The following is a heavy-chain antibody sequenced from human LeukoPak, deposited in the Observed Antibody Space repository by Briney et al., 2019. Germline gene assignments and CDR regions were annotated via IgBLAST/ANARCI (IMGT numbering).Heavy chain of an antibody. D-gene: IGHD1-26*01. V-gene: IGHV3-48*04. CDR2: ISSSSSTI. Sequence: GGSLRLSCAASGFTFSSYSMNWVRQAPGKGLEWVSYISSSSSTIYYADSVKGRFTISRDNAKNSLYLQMNSLRAEDTAVYYCARESVGALGSYYYYYGMDVWGQGTTVTVSS. J-gene: IGHJ6*02. CDR1: GFTFSSYS. CDR3: ARESVGALGSYYYYYGMDV.